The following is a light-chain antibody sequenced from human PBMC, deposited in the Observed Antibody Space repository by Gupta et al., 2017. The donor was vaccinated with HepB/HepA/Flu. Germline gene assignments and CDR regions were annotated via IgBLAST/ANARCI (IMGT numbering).Light chain of an antibody. CDR3: MLSYSSGTSWV. V-gene: IGLV7-46*02. J-gene: IGLJ3*02. CDR1: TGADTSGHF. CDR2: DTT. Sequence: AVVPQQPSLTLSPGGTVTPTCCSGTGADTSGHFPYWFQQKPGQAPRTLIYDTTNKPSWAPVRFSGSHLGGKAVLTLLGAQPEDEAEYYCMLSYSSGTSWVFGGGTKLTVL.